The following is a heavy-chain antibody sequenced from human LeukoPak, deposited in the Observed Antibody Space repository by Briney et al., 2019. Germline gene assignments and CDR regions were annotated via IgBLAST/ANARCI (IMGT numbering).Heavy chain of an antibody. CDR1: GGTFSSYA. J-gene: IGHJ4*02. CDR2: INPNSGGT. Sequence: ASVKVSCKASGGTFSSYAISWVRQAPGQGLEWMGWINPNSGGTNYAQKFQGRVTMTRDTSISTAYMELSRLRSDDTAVYYCARDPDSLGYCSGGSCYSVGYWGQGTLVTVSS. D-gene: IGHD2-15*01. CDR3: ARDPDSLGYCSGGSCYSVGY. V-gene: IGHV1-2*02.